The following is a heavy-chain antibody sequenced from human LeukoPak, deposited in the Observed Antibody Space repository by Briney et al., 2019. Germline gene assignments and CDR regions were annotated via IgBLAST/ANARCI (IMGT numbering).Heavy chain of an antibody. V-gene: IGHV1-2*02. CDR3: ARVGSVVPAAAYWFDP. J-gene: IGHJ5*02. CDR2: INPNSGGT. Sequence: ASVKVSCKASGYTFTDYYMHWVRQAPGQGLEWMGWINPNSGGTNYAQKFQGRVTMTRDRSISTAYMELSRLRSDDTAVYYCARVGSVVPAAAYWFDPWGQGTLVTVSS. D-gene: IGHD2-2*01. CDR1: GYTFTDYY.